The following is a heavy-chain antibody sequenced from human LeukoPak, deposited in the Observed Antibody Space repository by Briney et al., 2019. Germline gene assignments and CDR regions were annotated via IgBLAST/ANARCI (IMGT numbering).Heavy chain of an antibody. D-gene: IGHD2-2*01. Sequence: PSETLSLTCTVSGGSISSGGYYWSWIRQPPGKGLEWIGYIYHSGSTYYNPSLKSRVTISVDRSKNQFSLKLSSVTAADTAVYYCATSGEYCSSTSCFDAFDIWGQGTMVTVS. V-gene: IGHV4-30-2*01. CDR3: ATSGEYCSSTSCFDAFDI. CDR1: GGSISSGGYY. J-gene: IGHJ3*02. CDR2: IYHSGST.